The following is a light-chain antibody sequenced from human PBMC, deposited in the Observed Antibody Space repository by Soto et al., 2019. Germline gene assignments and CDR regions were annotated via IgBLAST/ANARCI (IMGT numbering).Light chain of an antibody. CDR2: LNSDGSH. J-gene: IGLJ2*01. Sequence: QLVLTQSPSASASLGASVKLTCTLSSGHSSYAIAWHQQQPEKGPRYLMKLNSDGSHSKGDGIPDRFSGSSSGAERYLTISSHQSEDEADYSCQTWGTGILVFGGGTQLTVL. CDR1: SGHSSYA. CDR3: QTWGTGILV. V-gene: IGLV4-69*01.